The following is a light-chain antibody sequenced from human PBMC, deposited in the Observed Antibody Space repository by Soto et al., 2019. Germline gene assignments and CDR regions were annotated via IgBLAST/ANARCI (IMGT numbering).Light chain of an antibody. J-gene: IGKJ1*01. Sequence: ASAQSPATLCVSPGGRAALTCRASQSVSSNLAWYQQKPGQAPRLLIYHASTRATAVPARFTASGSGTEFTLTISSLQSEDFAVYYCQQYNNWPRTFGQGTKVDIK. CDR2: HAS. CDR3: QQYNNWPRT. CDR1: QSVSSN. V-gene: IGKV3-15*01.